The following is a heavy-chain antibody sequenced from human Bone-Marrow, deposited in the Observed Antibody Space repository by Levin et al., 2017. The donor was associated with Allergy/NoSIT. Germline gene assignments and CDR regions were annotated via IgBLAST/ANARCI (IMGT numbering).Heavy chain of an antibody. CDR3: AREAGGHCTGTTCQGFMDA. CDR2: TIPISDTP. V-gene: IGHV1-69*06. J-gene: IGHJ6*03. CDR1: GGTFNSYA. D-gene: IGHD2-2*01. Sequence: EASVKVSCEASGGTFNSYAISWVRQAPGQGLEWMGGTIPISDTPTYAQKFQGRLTITVDKPTTTFYMELRSLRSEDTAVYYCAREAGGHCTGTTCQGFMDAWGEGTTVLVSS.